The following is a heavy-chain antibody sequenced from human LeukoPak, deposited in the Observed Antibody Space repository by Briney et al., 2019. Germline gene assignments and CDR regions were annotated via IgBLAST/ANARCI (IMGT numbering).Heavy chain of an antibody. V-gene: IGHV4-39*01. D-gene: IGHD6-13*01. CDR2: IYFSGST. Sequence: SETLSLTCTVSGGSISSSSYYWGWIRQPPGKGLEWIGSIYFSGSTYYNPSLKSRVTISVDTSKNQFSLKLSSVTAADTAVYYCARVGMGSSSWYVDYWGQGTLVTVSS. J-gene: IGHJ4*02. CDR1: GGSISSSSYY. CDR3: ARVGMGSSSWYVDY.